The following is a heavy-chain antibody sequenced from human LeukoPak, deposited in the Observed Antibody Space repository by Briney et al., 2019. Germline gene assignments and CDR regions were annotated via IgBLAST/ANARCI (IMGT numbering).Heavy chain of an antibody. Sequence: SETLSLTCTVSGGSISRYYWSWIRQPPGKVREWIGYTYYSGSTTYNPSLKSRFTISGDTSKNQSSLKLSCVTAADTAVYYCARLDILTGYGDYWGQGTVVTVSS. J-gene: IGHJ4*02. CDR1: GGSISRYY. D-gene: IGHD3-9*01. V-gene: IGHV4-59*01. CDR3: ARLDILTGYGDY. CDR2: TYYSGST.